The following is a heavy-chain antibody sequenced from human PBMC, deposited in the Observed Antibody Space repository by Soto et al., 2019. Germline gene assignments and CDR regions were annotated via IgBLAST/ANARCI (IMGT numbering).Heavy chain of an antibody. D-gene: IGHD1-1*01. CDR3: ATFRQRIY. CDR1: GGTINTYA. CDR2: IIPKFGTP. J-gene: IGHJ4*02. Sequence: QVQLVQSGAEVKKPGSSVKLSCKASGGTINTYAISWVRQAPGQGFEWMGGIIPKFGTPDNAQKVHGRVTITADESTSTVYMEVSSLRSDDTAVYYCATFRQRIYWGQGTQVSVSS. V-gene: IGHV1-69*12.